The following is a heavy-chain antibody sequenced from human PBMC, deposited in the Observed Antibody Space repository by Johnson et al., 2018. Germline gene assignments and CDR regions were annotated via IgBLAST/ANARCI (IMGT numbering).Heavy chain of an antibody. V-gene: IGHV4-39*07. J-gene: IGHJ6*03. D-gene: IGHD6-13*01. CDR1: GGSISRGIYF. Sequence: QVQLQESGPGLVKPSETLSLTCTVSGGSISRGIYFWGWIRQPPGKGLEWIGSIYYSGTTYYNPSLKSRVTISVDTSKNQFSLKLGSVTAADPAVYFCARDNSSSDWYMDVWGKGTTVTVSS. CDR3: ARDNSSSDWYMDV. CDR2: IYYSGTT.